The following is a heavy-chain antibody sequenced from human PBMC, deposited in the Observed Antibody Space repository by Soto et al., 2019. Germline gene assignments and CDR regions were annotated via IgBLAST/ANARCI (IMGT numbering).Heavy chain of an antibody. J-gene: IGHJ6*02. CDR3: ARDVLITMVRGGLYYYGMDV. CDR1: GGSISSGDYY. V-gene: IGHV4-30-4*01. D-gene: IGHD3-10*01. Sequence: KTSETLSLTCTVSGGSISSGDYYWSWIRQPPGKGLEWIGYIYHSGSTYYNPSLKSRVTISVDTSKNQFSLKLSSVTAADTAVYYCARDVLITMVRGGLYYYGMDVWGQGTTVTV. CDR2: IYHSGST.